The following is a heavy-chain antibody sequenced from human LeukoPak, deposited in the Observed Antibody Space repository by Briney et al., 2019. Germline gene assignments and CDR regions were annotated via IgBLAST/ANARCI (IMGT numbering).Heavy chain of an antibody. Sequence: RAGGSLRLPCAASGFTFSSYSMNWVRQAPGKGLEWVSSISSSSSYIYYADSVKGRFTISRDNAKNSLYLQMNSLRAEDTAVYYCARAYCSSTSCYLHYYYGMDVWGQGTTVTVSS. V-gene: IGHV3-21*01. CDR3: ARAYCSSTSCYLHYYYGMDV. CDR2: ISSSSSYI. CDR1: GFTFSSYS. D-gene: IGHD2-2*01. J-gene: IGHJ6*02.